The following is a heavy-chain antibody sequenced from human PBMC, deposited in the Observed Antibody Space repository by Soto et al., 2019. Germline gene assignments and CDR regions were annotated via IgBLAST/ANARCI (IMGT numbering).Heavy chain of an antibody. CDR3: ASHPYCSGGSCYSEYFDY. CDR1: GGTFSSYT. V-gene: IGHV1-69*02. Sequence: SVKVSCKASGGTFSSYTISWVRQAPGQGLEWMGRIIPILGIANYAQKFQGRVTITADKSTSTAYMELSSLRSEDTAVYYCASHPYCSGGSCYSEYFDYWGQGTLVTVSS. J-gene: IGHJ4*02. CDR2: IIPILGIA. D-gene: IGHD2-15*01.